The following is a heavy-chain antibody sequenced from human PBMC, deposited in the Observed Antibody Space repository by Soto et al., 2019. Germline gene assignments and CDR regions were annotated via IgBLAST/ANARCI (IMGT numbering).Heavy chain of an antibody. Sequence: SVKVSCKASGGTFSSYAISWVRQAPGQGLEWMGGIIPIFGTANYAQKFQGRVTITADESTSTAYMELSSLRSEDTAVYYCAREGTAMAGAYYDYGMDVWGQGTTVTVSS. J-gene: IGHJ6*02. CDR3: AREGTAMAGAYYDYGMDV. CDR1: GGTFSSYA. CDR2: IIPIFGTA. V-gene: IGHV1-69*13. D-gene: IGHD5-18*01.